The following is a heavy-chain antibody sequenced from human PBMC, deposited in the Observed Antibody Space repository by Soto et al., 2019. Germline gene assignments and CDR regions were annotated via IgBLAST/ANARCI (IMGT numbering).Heavy chain of an antibody. J-gene: IGHJ5*02. D-gene: IGHD2-15*01. CDR3: ARPPLPGSSIRFNS. V-gene: IGHV5-51*01. CDR1: GYIFIDYW. CDR2: VYPRDSDT. Sequence: GESLKISCKASGYIFIDYWIGWVRQMPGKGLEWMGIVYPRDSDTRYRPSFQGQVTISADRSTGTAFLQWRSLKASDTALYYCARPPLPGSSIRFNSWGQGTLVTVS.